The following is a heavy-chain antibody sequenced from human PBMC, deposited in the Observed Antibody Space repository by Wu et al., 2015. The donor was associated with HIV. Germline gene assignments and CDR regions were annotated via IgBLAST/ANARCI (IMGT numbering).Heavy chain of an antibody. CDR3: ARDPLVAGTGGNYFDY. CDR1: GDTFNIFA. V-gene: IGHV1-69*12. J-gene: IGHJ4*02. D-gene: IGHD6-19*01. Sequence: QVQLVQSGAEVKKPGSSVKVSCKASGDTFNIFAINWVRQAPGQGLEWMGGIIPAFGTTDYAGKFQGRVTISADDSTSTAYMELKRLRSDDTAVYYCARDPLVAGTGGNYFDYWGQGTLVTVSS. CDR2: IIPAFGTT.